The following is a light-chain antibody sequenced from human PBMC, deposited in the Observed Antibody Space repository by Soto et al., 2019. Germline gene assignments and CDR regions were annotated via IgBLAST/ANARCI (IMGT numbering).Light chain of an antibody. CDR3: QQSHSTPRT. Sequence: DIQMTQSPSTLSASVGDRVTIXXRASQRISSWLAGYQQKPGTAPRXICDLASSLQRRGPSMFSGSGAVTDFTLSSSGLEPEDFATYYCQQSHSTPRTFGQGTKVDIK. CDR2: LAS. J-gene: IGKJ1*01. CDR1: QRISSW. V-gene: IGKV1-39*01.